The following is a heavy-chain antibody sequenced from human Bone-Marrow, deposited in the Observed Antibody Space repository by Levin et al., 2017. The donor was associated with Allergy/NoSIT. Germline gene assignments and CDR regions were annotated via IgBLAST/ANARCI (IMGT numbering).Heavy chain of an antibody. D-gene: IGHD3-10*01. J-gene: IGHJ4*02. Sequence: SETLSLTCTVSGDSISSGGYYWSWIRQHPGKGLEWIGYIYHSGSTYYNPSLKGRVTISVDTSKTEFSLKLSSVTAADTAVFYCARGEYSYGSGSYYLDYWGQGTLVTVSS. CDR2: IYHSGST. V-gene: IGHV4-31*03. CDR1: GDSISSGGYY. CDR3: ARGEYSYGSGSYYLDY.